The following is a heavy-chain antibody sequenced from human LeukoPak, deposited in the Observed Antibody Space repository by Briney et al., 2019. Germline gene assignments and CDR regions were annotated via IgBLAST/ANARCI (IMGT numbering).Heavy chain of an antibody. D-gene: IGHD2-21*02. CDR2: INPNSGGT. V-gene: IGHV1-2*02. J-gene: IGHJ4*02. CDR1: GYTFTGYY. Sequence: GASVKASCKASGYTFTGYYMHWVRQAPGQGLEWMGWINPNSGGTNYAQKFQGRVTMTRDTSISTAYMELSRLRSDDTAVYYCARYIVVVTAIEYYFDYWGQGTLVTASS. CDR3: ARYIVVVTAIEYYFDY.